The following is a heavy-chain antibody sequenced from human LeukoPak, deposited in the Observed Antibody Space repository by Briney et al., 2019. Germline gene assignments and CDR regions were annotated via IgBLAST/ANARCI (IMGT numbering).Heavy chain of an antibody. J-gene: IGHJ4*02. V-gene: IGHV1-3*01. CDR3: ARDKAGPDY. CDR2: INVGKGNT. Sequence: ASVKVSCKASGYTFTNYDMHWVRQAPGQRLEWMGWINVGKGNTKYSEKFRGRDTMTRDTSASTVYMELSSLRSEDTAIYYCARDKAGPDYWGQGTLVTVSS. CDR1: GYTFTNYD. D-gene: IGHD6-19*01.